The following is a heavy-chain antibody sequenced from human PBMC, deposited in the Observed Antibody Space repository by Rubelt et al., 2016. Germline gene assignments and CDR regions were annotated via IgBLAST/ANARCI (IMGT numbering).Heavy chain of an antibody. V-gene: IGHV3-30*04. CDR3: ARVPLTMIVVFGAFDI. D-gene: IGHD3-22*01. Sequence: HWVRQAPGKGLEWVAVISYDGSNKYYADSVKGRFTISRDNSKNTLYLQMNSLRAEDTAVYYCARVPLTMIVVFGAFDIWGQGTMVTVSS. CDR2: ISYDGSNK. J-gene: IGHJ3*02.